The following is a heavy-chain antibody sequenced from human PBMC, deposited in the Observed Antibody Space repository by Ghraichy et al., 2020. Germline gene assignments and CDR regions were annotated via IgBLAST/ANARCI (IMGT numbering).Heavy chain of an antibody. Sequence: SETLSLTCSVSGGSIRNSSYYWGWIRQPPGKGLEWIGNIYYSGSAYYNPSLKSRVTISVDTSRNQFSLNLRSVTAADTAFYYWSRGLLGYCSSISCYGFDYWGQGPLVTVSS. CDR2: IYYSGSA. D-gene: IGHD2-2*01. CDR3: SRGLLGYCSSISCYGFDY. J-gene: IGHJ4*02. V-gene: IGHV4-39*01. CDR1: GGSIRNSSYY.